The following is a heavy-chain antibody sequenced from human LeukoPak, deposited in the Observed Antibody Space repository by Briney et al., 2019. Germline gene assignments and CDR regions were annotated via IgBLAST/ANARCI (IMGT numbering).Heavy chain of an antibody. D-gene: IGHD3-10*01. CDR2: IYYSGST. CDR1: GGSISSSSYY. CDR3: ARVSGGSDATNEFDY. J-gene: IGHJ4*02. Sequence: SETLSLTCTVSGGSISSSSYYWGWIRQPPGKGLEWIGSIYYSGSTTYNPSLKSRVTISVDTSKNQFSLKLSSVTAADTAVYYCARVSGGSDATNEFDYWGQGTLVTVSS. V-gene: IGHV4-39*07.